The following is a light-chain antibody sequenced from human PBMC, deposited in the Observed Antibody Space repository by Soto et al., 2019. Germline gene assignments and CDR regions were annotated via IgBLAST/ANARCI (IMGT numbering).Light chain of an antibody. Sequence: EIVLTQSPGTLSLFLGERATLSCRASQSVSSTYFAWYRQKPGQSPSLLIYGASNRATGVPDRFSGSGSGTDFTLTISILEPEDFAVYYCQQYGSSPPGFTFGPGTTVEMK. CDR3: QQYGSSPPGFT. J-gene: IGKJ3*01. CDR2: GAS. CDR1: QSVSSTY. V-gene: IGKV3-20*01.